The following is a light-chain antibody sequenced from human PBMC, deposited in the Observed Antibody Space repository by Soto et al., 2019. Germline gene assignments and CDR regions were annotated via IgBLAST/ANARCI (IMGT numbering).Light chain of an antibody. CDR2: EVT. CDR1: SSDVGGYNY. J-gene: IGLJ1*01. V-gene: IGLV2-14*01. Sequence: QSALTQPASVSGSPGQSITISCTGTSSDVGGYNYVSWYQQHPGKAPKLMIYEVTNRPSGVSNRFSGSKSGNTASLTISGLQADDEADYYWSSYTSSITYVFGTGTKLTVL. CDR3: SSYTSSITYV.